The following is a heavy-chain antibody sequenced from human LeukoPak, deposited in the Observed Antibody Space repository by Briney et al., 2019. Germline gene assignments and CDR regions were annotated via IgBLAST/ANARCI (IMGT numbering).Heavy chain of an antibody. V-gene: IGHV3-23*01. CDR3: AKDLRGPSWYFDL. D-gene: IGHD3-16*01. CDR2: ISGRAMST. Sequence: GGSLRLSCVASGFLFPFYGISWVRPAPGRGLEWVSQISGRAMSTYYADSVKGRFTISRDNSENTVYLQMNSLRAEDTALYYRAKDLRGPSWYFDLWGRGTLVTVSS. CDR1: GFLFPFYG. J-gene: IGHJ2*01.